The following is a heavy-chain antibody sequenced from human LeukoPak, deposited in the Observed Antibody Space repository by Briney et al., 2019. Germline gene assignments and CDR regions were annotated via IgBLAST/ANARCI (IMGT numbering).Heavy chain of an antibody. Sequence: SETLSLTCTVSGGSISSSSYYWGWIRQPPGKGLEWIGSIYYSGSTYYNPSLKSRVTISVDTSKNQFSLKLSSVTAADTAVYYCAKGSYDSRPAVAFDVWGQGTMVTVSS. CDR3: AKGSYDSRPAVAFDV. D-gene: IGHD3-22*01. V-gene: IGHV4-39*07. CDR1: GGSISSSSYY. J-gene: IGHJ3*01. CDR2: IYYSGST.